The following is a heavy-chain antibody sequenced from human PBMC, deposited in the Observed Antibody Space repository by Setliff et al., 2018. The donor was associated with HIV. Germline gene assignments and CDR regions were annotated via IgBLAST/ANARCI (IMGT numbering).Heavy chain of an antibody. CDR3: ARTTRHDGAAYDAFDL. J-gene: IGHJ3*01. D-gene: IGHD1-1*01. CDR2: VYWSGTT. V-gene: IGHV4-30-4*01. Sequence: TLSLTCIVSGASIRGGDFYWTWIRQSPGKGLEWIGYVYWSGTTHYNPSLNGRVTISVDTSENQFSLKLDSLTAADSAVYYCARTTRHDGAAYDAFDLWGQGTLVTVSS. CDR1: GASIRGGDFY.